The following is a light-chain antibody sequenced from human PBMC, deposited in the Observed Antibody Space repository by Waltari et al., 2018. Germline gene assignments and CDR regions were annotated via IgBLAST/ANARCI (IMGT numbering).Light chain of an antibody. CDR3: QHRANWPLT. CDR2: DAS. Sequence: EIVLTQSPAIVSSSPGERATLSCRASQSIRSYLAWYQQKPGQAPRLLIYDASNTAPDIPARFSGSGSGTDFTLTISSLEPEDSAVYYCQHRANWPLTFGGGTTVEIK. V-gene: IGKV3-11*01. J-gene: IGKJ4*01. CDR1: QSIRSY.